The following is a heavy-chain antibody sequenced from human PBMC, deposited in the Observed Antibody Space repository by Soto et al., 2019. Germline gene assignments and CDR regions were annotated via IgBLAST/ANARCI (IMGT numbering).Heavy chain of an antibody. CDR3: ARPRSGDLVATNAFDI. CDR2: INHSGST. J-gene: IGHJ3*02. CDR1: GGSFSGYY. Sequence: SETLSLTCAVYGGSFSGYYWSWIRQPPGKGLEWIGEINHSGSTNYNPSLKSRVTISVDTSKNQFSLKLSSVTAADTAVYYCARPRSGDLVATNAFDIWGQGTMVTVSS. D-gene: IGHD5-12*01. V-gene: IGHV4-34*01.